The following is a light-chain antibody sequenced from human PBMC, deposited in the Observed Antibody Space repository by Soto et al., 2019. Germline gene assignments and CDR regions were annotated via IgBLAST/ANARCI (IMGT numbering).Light chain of an antibody. V-gene: IGKV3-20*01. J-gene: IGKJ1*01. CDR3: QQKDDSTGT. Sequence: IVLTQSPGTLSLSPGERATLSCGASQSISSSYLAWYQPTPGQAPRLFIYGASNRATAIPDRFSVIWSGTDFTLTISRLENEDSAVYDGQQKDDSTGTFGQGTKVDIK. CDR1: QSISSSY. CDR2: GAS.